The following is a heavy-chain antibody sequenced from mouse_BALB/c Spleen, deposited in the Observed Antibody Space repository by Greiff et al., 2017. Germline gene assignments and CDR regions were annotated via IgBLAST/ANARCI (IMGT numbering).Heavy chain of an antibody. CDR3: AREVYDYGFDY. J-gene: IGHJ3*01. CDR1: GFSLTGYG. D-gene: IGHD2-4*01. Sequence: VKLQESGPGLVAPSQSLSITCTVSGFSLTGYGVNWVRQPPGKGLEWLGMIWGDGSTDYNSALKSRLSISKDNSKSQVFLKMNSLQTDDSARYYCAREVYDYGFDYWGQGTLVTVSA. CDR2: IWGDGST. V-gene: IGHV2-6-7*01.